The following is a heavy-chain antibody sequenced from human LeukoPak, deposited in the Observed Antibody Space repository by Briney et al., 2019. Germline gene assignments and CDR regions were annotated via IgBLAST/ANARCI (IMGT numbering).Heavy chain of an antibody. CDR1: GFTFSSYA. Sequence: PGGSLRLSCAASGFTFSSYAMSWVRQAPGKGLEWMSAISGSGGRTYYADSVKGRFTISRDNSKNTLYLQMNSLRAEDTAVYYCALHQNRLRSFDYWGQGTLVTVSS. J-gene: IGHJ4*02. V-gene: IGHV3-23*01. CDR2: ISGSGGRT. CDR3: ALHQNRLRSFDY. D-gene: IGHD4-17*01.